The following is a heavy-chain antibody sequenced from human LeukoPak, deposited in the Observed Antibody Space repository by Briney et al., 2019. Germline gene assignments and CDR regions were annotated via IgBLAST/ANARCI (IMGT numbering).Heavy chain of an antibody. Sequence: PSETLSLTCVVDGGYFSGFYWTWIRQAPGEGLEWIGEISYSGSTKYNPSLKSRVTIEVDTSKKQISLNLSSVTAADTAVYYCAKGKAGHYHSVTDEYYYYMDVWGKGTTVIVSS. D-gene: IGHD3-9*01. V-gene: IGHV4-34*01. CDR1: GGYFSGFY. J-gene: IGHJ6*03. CDR3: AKGKAGHYHSVTDEYYYYMDV. CDR2: ISYSGST.